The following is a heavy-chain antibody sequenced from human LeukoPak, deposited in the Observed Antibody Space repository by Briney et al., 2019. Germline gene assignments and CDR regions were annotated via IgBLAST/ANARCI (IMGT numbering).Heavy chain of an antibody. D-gene: IGHD3-22*01. J-gene: IGHJ3*02. Sequence: GGSLRLSCATSGFIFSSYAMSWVRQAPGRGLEWVSSIRGSGGSIYYADSVKGRFTISRDNSKNTPYLQMNSLRAEDTAVYYCAKRDGYYDSSGYYVEDAFDIWGQGTMVTVSS. CDR1: GFIFSSYA. CDR2: IRGSGGSI. CDR3: AKRDGYYDSSGYYVEDAFDI. V-gene: IGHV3-23*01.